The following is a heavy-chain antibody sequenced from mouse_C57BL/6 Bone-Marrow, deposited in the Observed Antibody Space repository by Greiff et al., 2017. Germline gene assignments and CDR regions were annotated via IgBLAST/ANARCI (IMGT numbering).Heavy chain of an antibody. CDR3: AWGGYYELGYFDY. J-gene: IGHJ2*01. CDR2: ISNLAYSI. V-gene: IGHV5-15*01. CDR1: GFTFSDYG. D-gene: IGHD1-1*01. Sequence: EVQRVESGGGLVQPGGSLKLSCAASGFTFSDYGMAWVRQAPRKGPEWVAFISNLAYSIYSADTVTGRFTLSRENAKNTLYLEMRSRRSEDAAIYFYAWGGYYELGYFDYWGQGTTLPVSS.